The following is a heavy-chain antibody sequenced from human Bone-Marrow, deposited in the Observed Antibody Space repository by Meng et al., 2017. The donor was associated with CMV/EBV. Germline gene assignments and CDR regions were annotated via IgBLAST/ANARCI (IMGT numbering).Heavy chain of an antibody. D-gene: IGHD3-10*01. J-gene: IGHJ4*02. Sequence: QTPVKEFGRPLEQPTHTLPRTCTFSGFSLSTSGVGVGWIRQPPGKALEWLALIYWDDDKRYSPSLKSGLTITKDTSKNQVVLTMTNMDPVDTATYYCAHTPITMVRGVDWGQGTLVTVSS. V-gene: IGHV2-5*02. CDR3: AHTPITMVRGVD. CDR1: GFSLSTSGVG. CDR2: IYWDDDK.